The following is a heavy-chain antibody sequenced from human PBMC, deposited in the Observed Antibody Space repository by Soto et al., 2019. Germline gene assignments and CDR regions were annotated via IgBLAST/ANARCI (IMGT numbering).Heavy chain of an antibody. CDR1: GGSISSGCYS. V-gene: IGHV4-30-2*01. Sequence: SETLSLTCAVSGGSISSGCYSWSWTRQPPGKGLEWIGYIYHSGSTYYNPSLKSRVTISVDRSKNQFSLKLSSVTAADTAVYYCARVPDRWGQGTQVTVSS. J-gene: IGHJ5*02. CDR3: ARVPDR. CDR2: IYHSGST. D-gene: IGHD2-2*01.